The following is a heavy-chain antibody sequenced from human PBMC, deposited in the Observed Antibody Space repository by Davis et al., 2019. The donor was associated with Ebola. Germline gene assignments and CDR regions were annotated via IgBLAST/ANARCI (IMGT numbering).Heavy chain of an antibody. D-gene: IGHD3-10*01. CDR1: GFTFSTAW. J-gene: IGHJ4*02. CDR3: TCRSFDY. V-gene: IGHV3-15*01. Sequence: PGGSLRLSCAASGFTFSTAWMSWVRQAPGKGLEWVGRIKRNTDGGTTDYAAPVKGRFIISRDDSKNMLYLQMNSLKTEDTAVYYCTCRSFDYWGQGTLVTVSS. CDR2: IKRNTDGGTT.